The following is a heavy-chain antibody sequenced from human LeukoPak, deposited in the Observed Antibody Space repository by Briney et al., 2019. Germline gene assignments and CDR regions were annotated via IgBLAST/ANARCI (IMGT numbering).Heavy chain of an antibody. Sequence: GGSLRLSCAASGFTFSSYEMNWVRQAPGKGLEWVSYISSSGSTIYYADSVKGRFTISRDNAQNSLSLQMNSLRAEDTAVYYCARDLLLYFGEVTTAFDYWGLGTLVTVSS. CDR3: ARDLLLYFGEVTTAFDY. V-gene: IGHV3-48*03. D-gene: IGHD3-10*01. J-gene: IGHJ4*02. CDR2: ISSSGSTI. CDR1: GFTFSSYE.